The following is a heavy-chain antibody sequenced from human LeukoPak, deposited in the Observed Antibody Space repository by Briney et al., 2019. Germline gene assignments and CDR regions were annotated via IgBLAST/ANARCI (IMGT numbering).Heavy chain of an antibody. Sequence: ASVKVSCKASGYTFTGYYMHWVRQAPGQGLEWMGWINPNSGGTNYAQKFQGRVTMTRDTSISTAYMELSRLRSDDTAVYYCARDRYCSSTSCHQGYWFDPWGQGTLVTVSS. CDR1: GYTFTGYY. V-gene: IGHV1-2*02. D-gene: IGHD2-2*01. CDR3: ARDRYCSSTSCHQGYWFDP. J-gene: IGHJ5*02. CDR2: INPNSGGT.